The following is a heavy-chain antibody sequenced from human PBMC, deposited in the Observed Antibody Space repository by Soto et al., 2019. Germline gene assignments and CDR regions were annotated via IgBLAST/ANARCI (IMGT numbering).Heavy chain of an antibody. D-gene: IGHD6-6*01. V-gene: IGHV3-30*14. CDR3: AHSLAGSARPFDY. J-gene: IGHJ4*02. Sequence: GGSLRLSCAASGFTFSSYAMHWVRQVPGKGLEWVAVISYDGSNKYYADSVKGRFTISRDNSKNQVVLTMTNMDPVDTATYYCAHSLAGSARPFDYWGQGTLVTVS. CDR2: ISYDGSNK. CDR1: GFTFSSYA.